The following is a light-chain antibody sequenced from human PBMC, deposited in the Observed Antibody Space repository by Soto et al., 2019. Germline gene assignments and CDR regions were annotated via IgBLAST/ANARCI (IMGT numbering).Light chain of an antibody. CDR2: GAF. CDR3: QQYSDWPIT. J-gene: IGKJ5*01. Sequence: EVVMTQSPATLSVSPGERATLSCRASQTISNTLVWYQRKPGQAPRLLISGAFNRATGVPARFSGSGSGTDFTLTISSVQSEDFAVYYCQQYSDWPITFGQGTRLEI. CDR1: QTISNT. V-gene: IGKV3-15*01.